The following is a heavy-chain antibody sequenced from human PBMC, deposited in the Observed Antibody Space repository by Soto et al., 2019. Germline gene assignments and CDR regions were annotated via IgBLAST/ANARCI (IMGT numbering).Heavy chain of an antibody. J-gene: IGHJ6*02. V-gene: IGHV5-51*01. D-gene: IGHD2-8*01. CDR3: ARSRTSYCTNGVCSPYYYYYGMDV. CDR2: IYPGDSGT. Sequence: GESLKISCKGSGYSFTSYWIGWVRQMPGKGLEWMGIIYPGDSGTRYSPSFQGQVTISADKSISTAYLQWSSLKASDTAMYYCARSRTSYCTNGVCSPYYYYYGMDVWGQGTTVTVSS. CDR1: GYSFTSYW.